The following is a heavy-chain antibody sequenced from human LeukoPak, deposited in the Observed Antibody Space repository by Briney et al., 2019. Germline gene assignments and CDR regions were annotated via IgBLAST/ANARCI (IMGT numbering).Heavy chain of an antibody. Sequence: GGSLRLSCAASGFTFSSYAMSWVRQAPGKGLEWVSAISGSGGSTYYADSVKGRFTISRDNSKNTLYLQMNSLRAEDTAVYYCARGGYYDSPSRGWFDPWGQGTLVTVSS. CDR1: GFTFSSYA. CDR2: ISGSGGST. J-gene: IGHJ5*02. D-gene: IGHD3-3*01. V-gene: IGHV3-23*01. CDR3: ARGGYYDSPSRGWFDP.